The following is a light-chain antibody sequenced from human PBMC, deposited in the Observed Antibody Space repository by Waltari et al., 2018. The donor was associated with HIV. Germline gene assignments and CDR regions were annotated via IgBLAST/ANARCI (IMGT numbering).Light chain of an antibody. V-gene: IGLV2-14*03. CDR3: SSYSSSTALVV. Sequence: QSALTQPASVSGSPGQSITISCTGTSRAVGGYKSVPWYQQHPGKAPKLMIFDVSNRPSGVSNRFSGSKSGNTASLTISGLQAEDEAHYFCSSYSSSTALVVFGGGTKVTVL. CDR2: DVS. J-gene: IGLJ2*01. CDR1: SRAVGGYKS.